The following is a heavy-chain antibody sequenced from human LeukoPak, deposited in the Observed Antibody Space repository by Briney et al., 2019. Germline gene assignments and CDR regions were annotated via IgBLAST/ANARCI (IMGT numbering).Heavy chain of an antibody. CDR1: GYTFTGYY. Sequence: ASVKVSCKASGYTFTGYYMHWVRQAPGQGLEWMGWINPNSGGTNYAQKFQGRVTMTRDTSISTAYMELSRLRSDDTAVYYCARVIRGYSSGWILGWFDPWGQGTLVTVSS. CDR3: ARVIRGYSSGWILGWFDP. CDR2: INPNSGGT. D-gene: IGHD6-19*01. V-gene: IGHV1-2*02. J-gene: IGHJ5*02.